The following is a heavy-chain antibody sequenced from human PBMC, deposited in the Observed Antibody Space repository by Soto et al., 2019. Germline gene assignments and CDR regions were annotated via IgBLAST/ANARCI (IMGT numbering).Heavy chain of an antibody. CDR3: ARYTTYYYDSSGYHASFDP. Sequence: GASVKGSCKASGYTFTSYDINCVRQATGQGLEWMGWMNPNSGNTGYAQKFQGRVTMTRNTSISTAYMELSSLRSEDTAVYYCARYTTYYYDSSGYHASFDPWGQGT. D-gene: IGHD3-22*01. CDR1: GYTFTSYD. CDR2: MNPNSGNT. J-gene: IGHJ5*02. V-gene: IGHV1-8*01.